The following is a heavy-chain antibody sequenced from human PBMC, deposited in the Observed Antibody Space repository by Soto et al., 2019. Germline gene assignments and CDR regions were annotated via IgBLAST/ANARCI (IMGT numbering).Heavy chain of an antibody. CDR1: GGSISSGGYS. Sequence: SETLSLTCAVSGGSISSGGYSWSWIRQPPGKGLEWIGYIYHSGSTYYNPSLKSRVTISVDRSKNQFSLKLSSVTAADTAVYYCARDRFTTVTTSFYYYYGMDVWGQGTTVTVS. J-gene: IGHJ6*02. V-gene: IGHV4-30-2*01. D-gene: IGHD4-17*01. CDR3: ARDRFTTVTTSFYYYYGMDV. CDR2: IYHSGST.